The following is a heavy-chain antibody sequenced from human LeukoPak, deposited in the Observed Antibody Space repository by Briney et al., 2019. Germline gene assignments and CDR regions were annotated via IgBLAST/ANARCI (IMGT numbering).Heavy chain of an antibody. V-gene: IGHV1-18*01. J-gene: IGHJ4*02. CDR2: ISAYNGNT. CDR1: GYTFTSYG. D-gene: IGHD3-22*01. CDR3: ARDRGPVEYYYDTSGYYRFDY. Sequence: GASVKVSCKASGYTFTSYGISWVRQAPGQGLEWMEWISAYNGNTNYAQKLQGRVTMTTDTSTSTAYMELRSLRSDDTAVYYCARDRGPVEYYYDTSGYYRFDYWGQGTLVTVSS.